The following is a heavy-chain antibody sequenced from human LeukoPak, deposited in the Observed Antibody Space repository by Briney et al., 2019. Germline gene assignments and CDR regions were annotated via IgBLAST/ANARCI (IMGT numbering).Heavy chain of an antibody. V-gene: IGHV1-69*05. D-gene: IGHD2-15*01. J-gene: IGHJ4*01. CDR3: ARDDCSGGSCFGY. CDR2: IIPIFGTA. Sequence: SVKVSCKASGGTFSSYAISWVRQAPGQGLEWMGGIIPIFGTANYAQKFQGRVTITTDESTSTAYMELSSLRSEDTAVYYCARDDCSGGSCFGYWDHGTLVTVSS. CDR1: GGTFSSYA.